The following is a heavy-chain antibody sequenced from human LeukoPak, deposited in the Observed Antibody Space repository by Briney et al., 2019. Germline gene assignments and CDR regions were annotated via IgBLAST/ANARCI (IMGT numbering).Heavy chain of an antibody. Sequence: GGSLRLSCAASGFTFSSYAMHWVRQAPGKGLEWVAVISYDGSNKYYADSVKGRFTTSRDNSKNTLYLQMNSPRAEDTAVYYCARVPIPLGGQGTLVTVSS. D-gene: IGHD2-21*01. CDR2: ISYDGSNK. CDR3: ARVPIPL. J-gene: IGHJ4*02. V-gene: IGHV3-30-3*01. CDR1: GFTFSSYA.